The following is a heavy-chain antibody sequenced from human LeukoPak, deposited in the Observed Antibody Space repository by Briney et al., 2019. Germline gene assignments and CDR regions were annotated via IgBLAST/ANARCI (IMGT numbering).Heavy chain of an antibody. CDR1: GFTFSSYA. Sequence: PGGSLRLSCAASGFTFSSYAMSWVRQAPGKGLEWVSAISGSGGSTDYADSVKGRFTISRDNSKNTLYLQMNSLRAEDTAVYYCAKDRPHYYDSSGSYYFDYWGQGTLVTVSS. CDR3: AKDRPHYYDSSGSYYFDY. V-gene: IGHV3-23*01. J-gene: IGHJ4*02. CDR2: ISGSGGST. D-gene: IGHD3-22*01.